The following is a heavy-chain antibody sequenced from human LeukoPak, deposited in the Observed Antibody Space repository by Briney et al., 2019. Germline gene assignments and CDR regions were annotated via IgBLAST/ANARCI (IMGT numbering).Heavy chain of an antibody. V-gene: IGHV1-2*02. Sequence: ASVKVSCKASGYTFTGYYMHWVRQAPGQGLEWMGWINPNSSGTNYAQKFQGRVTMTRDTSISTAYMELSRLRSDDTAVYYCASMPQGHYYYMDVWGKGTTVTVSS. CDR3: ASMPQGHYYYMDV. CDR1: GYTFTGYY. J-gene: IGHJ6*03. D-gene: IGHD2-2*01. CDR2: INPNSSGT.